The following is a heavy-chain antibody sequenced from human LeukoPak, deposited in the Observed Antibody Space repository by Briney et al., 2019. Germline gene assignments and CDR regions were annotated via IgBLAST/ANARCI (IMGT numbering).Heavy chain of an antibody. CDR3: ARDLCSSTSCYGALNWFDP. Sequence: SETLCLTCAVHGGSFSGYYWSWIRQPPGKGQERIGEINHSGSTNYNPSLKSRVTISVDTSKNQFSLKLSSVTAADTAVYYCARDLCSSTSCYGALNWFDPWGQGTLVTVSS. D-gene: IGHD2-2*01. J-gene: IGHJ5*02. CDR1: GGSFSGYY. CDR2: INHSGST. V-gene: IGHV4-34*01.